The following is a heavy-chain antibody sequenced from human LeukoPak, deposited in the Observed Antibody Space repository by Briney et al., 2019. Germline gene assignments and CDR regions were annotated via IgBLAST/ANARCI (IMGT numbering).Heavy chain of an antibody. CDR3: ARSSSWYYNWFDP. CDR2: IYYSGST. CDR1: GGSISSGGYY. Sequence: SQTLSLTCTVSGGSISSGGYYWSWIRQHPGKGLEWIGYIYYSGSTYYNPSLKSRVTISVDTSKNQFSLKLSSVTAADTAVYYRARSSSWYYNWFDPWGQGTLVTVSS. V-gene: IGHV4-31*03. J-gene: IGHJ5*02. D-gene: IGHD6-13*01.